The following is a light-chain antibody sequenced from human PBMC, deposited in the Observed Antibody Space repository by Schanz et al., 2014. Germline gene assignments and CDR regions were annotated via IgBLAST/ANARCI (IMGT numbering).Light chain of an antibody. V-gene: IGKV1-5*01. J-gene: IGKJ2*01. CDR1: QSIGTW. Sequence: DVQMTQSPSTLSASVGDRVTITCRASQSIGTWLAWYQQKPGKVPKLLIYDGSTLESGVSSRFSGSGSGTDFTLTISSLQPEDFATYYCQQLNSYPYTFGQGTKLEIK. CDR2: DGS. CDR3: QQLNSYPYT.